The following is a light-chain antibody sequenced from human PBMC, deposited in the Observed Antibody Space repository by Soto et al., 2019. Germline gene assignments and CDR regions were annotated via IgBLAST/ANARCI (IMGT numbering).Light chain of an antibody. J-gene: IGKJ5*01. V-gene: IGKV3-15*01. Sequence: EIVLTQSPATLSVSPGERVTLSCRASQSVDINLAWYQQKPGQAPRLLIYGASTRATDMPGRFSGRGAGAEFTLTISSLQSEDFAVYSCQQYNNWPITFGPGTRLEIK. CDR1: QSVDIN. CDR2: GAS. CDR3: QQYNNWPIT.